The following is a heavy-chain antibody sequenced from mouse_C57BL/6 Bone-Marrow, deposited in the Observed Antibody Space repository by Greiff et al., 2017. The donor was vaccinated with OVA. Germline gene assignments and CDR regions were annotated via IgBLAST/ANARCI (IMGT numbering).Heavy chain of an antibody. D-gene: IGHD2-1*01. CDR3: AREGDGNYGYFDV. J-gene: IGHJ1*03. CDR2: IHPNSGST. V-gene: IGHV1-64*01. CDR1: GYTFTSYW. Sequence: QVHVKQPGAELVKPGASVKLSCKASGYTFTSYWMHWVKQRPGQGLEWIGMIHPNSGSTNYNEKFKSKATLTVDKSSSTAYMQLSSLTSEDSAVYYCAREGDGNYGYFDVWGTGTTVTVSS.